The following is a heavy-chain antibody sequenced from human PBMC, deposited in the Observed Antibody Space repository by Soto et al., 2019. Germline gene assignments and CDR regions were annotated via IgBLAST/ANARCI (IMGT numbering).Heavy chain of an antibody. J-gene: IGHJ6*03. CDR1: GGSISSYY. CDR2: IYYSGST. CDR3: ARRQRANYDILTGYYHPYYYYYMDV. Sequence: QVQLQESGPGLVKPSETLSLTCTVSGGSISSYYWSWIRQPPGKGLEWIGYIYYSGSTNYNPSLKSRVTISVDTSKNQFSLKLSSVTAADTAVYYCARRQRANYDILTGYYHPYYYYYMDVWGKGTTVTVSS. D-gene: IGHD3-9*01. V-gene: IGHV4-59*08.